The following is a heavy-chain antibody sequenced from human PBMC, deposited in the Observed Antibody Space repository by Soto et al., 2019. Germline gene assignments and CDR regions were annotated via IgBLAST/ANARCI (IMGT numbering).Heavy chain of an antibody. D-gene: IGHD3-22*01. CDR2: IYYSGST. CDR1: GGSISSGGYY. CDR3: ARDLRGNYYDSSGYTDDDAFDI. Sequence: SETLSLTCTVSGGSISSGGYYWIWIRQHPGKGLEWIGYIYYSGSTYYNPSLKSRVTISVDTSKNQFSLKLSSVTAADTAVYYCARDLRGNYYDSSGYTDDDAFDIWGQGTMVTVS. V-gene: IGHV4-31*03. J-gene: IGHJ3*02.